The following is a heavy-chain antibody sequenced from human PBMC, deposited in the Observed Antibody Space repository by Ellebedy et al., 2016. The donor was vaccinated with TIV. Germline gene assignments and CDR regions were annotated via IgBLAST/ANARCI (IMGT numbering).Heavy chain of an antibody. Sequence: GESLKISCAASGFTFSSYAMSWVRQAPGKGLEWVSGISSGASTYYADSVKGRFTISRDNSKNTLYLQMNSLRAEDTAVYYCAKTPNWNYATSSFQHWGQGTLVTVSP. D-gene: IGHD1-7*01. CDR1: GFTFSSYA. J-gene: IGHJ1*01. CDR2: ISSGAST. V-gene: IGHV3-23*01. CDR3: AKTPNWNYATSSFQH.